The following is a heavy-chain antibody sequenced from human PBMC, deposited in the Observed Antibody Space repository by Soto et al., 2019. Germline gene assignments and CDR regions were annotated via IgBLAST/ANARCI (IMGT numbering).Heavy chain of an antibody. CDR3: GRGPYDDLIWKYYCMAV. J-gene: IGHJ6*03. V-gene: IGHV4-59*08. CDR1: GGSISGHS. Sequence: QVQLQESGPGLVKPSETLSLSCNVSGGSISGHSWSWVRQTPGQGLEWIGYMYYSVSTNSNPSLTRRVTFSVDTSNFHCALGLNSVAAGDTAVYYCGRGPYDDLIWKYYCMAVWGKGTRVTVSS. CDR2: MYYSVST. D-gene: IGHD3-22*01.